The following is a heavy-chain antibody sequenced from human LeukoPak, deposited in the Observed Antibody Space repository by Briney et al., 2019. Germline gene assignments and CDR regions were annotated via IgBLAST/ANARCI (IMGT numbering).Heavy chain of an antibody. CDR3: AREFVRGVFDY. J-gene: IGHJ4*02. Sequence: WGSLRLSCAASGFTFSSYWMSWVRQAPGKGLEWVANIKQDGSEKYYVDSVKGRFTISRDNAKNSLYLQMSSLRAEDTAVYYCAREFVRGVFDYWGQGTLVTVSS. V-gene: IGHV3-7*01. CDR2: IKQDGSEK. CDR1: GFTFSSYW. D-gene: IGHD3-10*01.